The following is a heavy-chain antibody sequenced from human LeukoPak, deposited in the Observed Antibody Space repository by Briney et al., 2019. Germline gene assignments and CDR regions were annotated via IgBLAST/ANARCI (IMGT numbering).Heavy chain of an antibody. D-gene: IGHD7-27*01. Sequence: PGGSLRLSCAASGFTFSSYAMHWVRQAPGKGLDWVSGISGSGGGTYYADSVKGRFTISRDNSKNTLYLQMNTLSVEDTAVYYCARRAMGNSQAYFDYWGQGTLVTVSS. CDR3: ARRAMGNSQAYFDY. CDR2: ISGSGGGT. V-gene: IGHV3-23*01. CDR1: GFTFSSYA. J-gene: IGHJ4*02.